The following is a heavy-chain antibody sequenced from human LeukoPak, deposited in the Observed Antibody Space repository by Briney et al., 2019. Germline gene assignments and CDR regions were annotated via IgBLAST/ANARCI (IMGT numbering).Heavy chain of an antibody. CDR3: TRGGIGDYVPHFDY. CDR1: GFTFGDYA. CDR2: IRSKAYGGTT. J-gene: IGHJ4*02. Sequence: GGSLRLSCTASGFTFGDYAMSWFRQAPGKGLEWVGFIRSKAYGGTTEYAASVKGRFTISRDDSKSIAYLQMNSLKTEDTAVYYCTRGGIGDYVPHFDYWGQGTLVTVSS. V-gene: IGHV3-49*03. D-gene: IGHD4-17*01.